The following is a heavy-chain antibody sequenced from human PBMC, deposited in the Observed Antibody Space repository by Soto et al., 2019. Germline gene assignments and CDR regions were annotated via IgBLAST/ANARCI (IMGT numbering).Heavy chain of an antibody. CDR2: TYYRSKWNN. D-gene: IGHD7-27*01. V-gene: IGHV6-1*01. CDR3: ARGTHGLWGFDF. J-gene: IGHJ4*02. Sequence: PSQTLSLTCAISGDSVSSNSATWTWIRQSPSRGLEWLGRTYYRSKWNNDYAVSVKSRITINPDTSKNQFSLQLNSVTPEDTAVYDCARGTHGLWGFDFWGQGTLVTVSS. CDR1: GDSVSSNSAT.